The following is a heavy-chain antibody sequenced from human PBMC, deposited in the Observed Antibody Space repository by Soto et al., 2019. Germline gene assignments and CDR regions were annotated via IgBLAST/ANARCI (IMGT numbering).Heavy chain of an antibody. Sequence: EVQLVESGGGLVQPGRSLRLSCAASGFTFDDYAMHWVRQAPGKGLEWVSGISWNSGSIGYADSVKGRFTISRDNAKNSLYLQMNSLRAEDTALYYCAKDMDDNVAIGDAFDIWGQGTMVTVSS. V-gene: IGHV3-9*01. CDR2: ISWNSGSI. D-gene: IGHD1-1*01. CDR1: GFTFDDYA. CDR3: AKDMDDNVAIGDAFDI. J-gene: IGHJ3*02.